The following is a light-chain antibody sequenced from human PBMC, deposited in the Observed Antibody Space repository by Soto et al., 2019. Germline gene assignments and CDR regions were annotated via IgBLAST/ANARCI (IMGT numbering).Light chain of an antibody. V-gene: IGKV3-15*01. CDR1: QSVSTN. CDR3: QQYYQGHT. Sequence: EIVMTQSPATLSVSPGERATLSCRASQSVSTNLAWYQRRPGQAPRLLIYGASTSATGIPARFSGIGSETEFSLTISSLPSEDFAVYYCQQYYQGHTFGGGTQVEIK. CDR2: GAS. J-gene: IGKJ4*01.